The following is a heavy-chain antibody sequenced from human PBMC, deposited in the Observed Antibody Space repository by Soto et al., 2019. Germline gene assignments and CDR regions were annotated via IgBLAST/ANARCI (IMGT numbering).Heavy chain of an antibody. J-gene: IGHJ4*02. CDR1: GGSISSGDYY. CDR2: RYDDGST. CDR3: ARRWGTSFDF. D-gene: IGHD7-27*01. V-gene: IGHV4-39*07. Sequence: PSETLSLTCTVSGGSISSGDYYWGWIRQPPGKGLEWIVSRYDDGSTNYNPSLKSRVTISVDTSKNQFSLKLSSVTAADTAVYYCARRWGTSFDFWGQGTLVTVSS.